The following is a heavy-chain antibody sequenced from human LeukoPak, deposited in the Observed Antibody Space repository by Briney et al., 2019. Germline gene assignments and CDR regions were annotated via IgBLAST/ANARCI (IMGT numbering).Heavy chain of an antibody. D-gene: IGHD2/OR15-2a*01. CDR3: AKDGTSYYYIYY. V-gene: IGHV3-30*02. CDR1: GFTFSNYG. J-gene: IGHJ4*02. CDR2: IRYDGSNT. Sequence: GGSLRLSCAASGFTFSNYGMHWVRQAPGKGLEWLAFIRYDGSNTYYADSVKGRFTVSRDDSKNTLYLQMNSLRGDDTAVYYCAKDGTSYYYIYYWGQGTLVTVSS.